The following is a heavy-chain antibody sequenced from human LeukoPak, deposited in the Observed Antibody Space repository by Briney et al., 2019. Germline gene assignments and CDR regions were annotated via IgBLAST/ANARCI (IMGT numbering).Heavy chain of an antibody. CDR1: AYIFTGYY. CDR2: IDPNSGDT. V-gene: IGHV1-2*02. J-gene: IGHJ4*02. CDR3: ARERLYCGDTRCFLDF. D-gene: IGHD2-2*01. Sequence: ASVKVSCKASAYIFTGYYVHWLRQAPGQGLDWVGWIDPNSGDTNFAQKFQGRVTMTRDASINTAYMELTGLRSDDTAVYYCARERLYCGDTRCFLDFWGQGTLVAVSS.